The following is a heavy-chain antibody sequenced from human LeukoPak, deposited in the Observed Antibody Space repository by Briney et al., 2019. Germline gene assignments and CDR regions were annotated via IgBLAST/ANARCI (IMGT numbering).Heavy chain of an antibody. CDR1: GGTFSSYA. Sequence: SVKVSCTASGGTFSSYAISWVRQAPGQGHEWMGGIIPIFGTANYAQKFQGRVTITADESTSTAYMELSSLRSEDTAVYYCARARVGATTRYYFDYWGQGTLVTVSS. CDR3: ARARVGATTRYYFDY. V-gene: IGHV1-69*13. J-gene: IGHJ4*02. D-gene: IGHD1-26*01. CDR2: IIPIFGTA.